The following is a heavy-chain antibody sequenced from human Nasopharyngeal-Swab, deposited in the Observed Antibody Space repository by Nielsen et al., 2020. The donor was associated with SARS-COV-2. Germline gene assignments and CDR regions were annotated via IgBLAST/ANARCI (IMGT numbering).Heavy chain of an antibody. Sequence: GSLRLSCTVSGGSISSGDYYWGWIRQPPGKGLEWIGSIYYSGSTYYNPSLKSRVTISVDTSKNQFSLKLSSVTAADTAVYYCARDFAMYYYDSSGYYYWGQGTLVTVSS. V-gene: IGHV4-39*07. CDR1: GGSISSGDYY. D-gene: IGHD3-22*01. CDR2: IYYSGST. CDR3: ARDFAMYYYDSSGYYY. J-gene: IGHJ4*02.